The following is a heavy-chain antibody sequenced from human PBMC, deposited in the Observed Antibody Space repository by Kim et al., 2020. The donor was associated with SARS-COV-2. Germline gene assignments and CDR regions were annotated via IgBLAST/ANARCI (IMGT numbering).Heavy chain of an antibody. CDR3: ARGRYSYGYFDY. D-gene: IGHD5-18*01. V-gene: IGHV3-11*01. Sequence: YYEDPVQGRFTISRDNAKNSLYLQMNSLRAEDTAVYYCARGRYSYGYFDYWGQGTLVTVSS. J-gene: IGHJ4*02.